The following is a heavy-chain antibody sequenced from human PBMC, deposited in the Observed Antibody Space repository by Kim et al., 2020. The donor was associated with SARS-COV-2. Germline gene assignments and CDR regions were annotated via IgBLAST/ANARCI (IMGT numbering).Heavy chain of an antibody. V-gene: IGHV4-4*07. D-gene: IGHD3-22*01. Sequence: SETLSLTCTVSGGSISSYYWSWIRQPAGKGLEWIGRIYTSGSTNYNPSLKSRVTMSVDTSKNQFSLKLSSVTAADTAVYYCARERMDSSGYYIDYWGQGTLVTVSS. CDR2: IYTSGST. CDR1: GGSISSYY. CDR3: ARERMDSSGYYIDY. J-gene: IGHJ4*02.